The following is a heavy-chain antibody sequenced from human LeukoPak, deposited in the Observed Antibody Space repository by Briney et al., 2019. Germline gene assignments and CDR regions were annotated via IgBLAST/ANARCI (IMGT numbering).Heavy chain of an antibody. V-gene: IGHV3-21*01. D-gene: IGHD4-11*01. Sequence: GGSLRLSCVVSGFSFSDSSMNWVRQAAGKGLEWVSSINSGGDAKVYADSVKGRFTISRDNGKNSLYVQLNSLTVEDTAVYYCATYSSINAREFQHWGQGTLVTVSS. CDR1: GFSFSDSS. CDR3: ATYSSINAREFQH. CDR2: INSGGDAK. J-gene: IGHJ1*01.